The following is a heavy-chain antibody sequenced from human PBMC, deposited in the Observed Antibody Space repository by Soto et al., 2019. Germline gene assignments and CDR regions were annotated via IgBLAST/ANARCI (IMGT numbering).Heavy chain of an antibody. CDR2: ISYDGSNQ. CDR3: ARDRGGHDFWIGYPTGWFDP. Sequence: VQLLESGGGLVQPGGSLRLSCAASGFTFSSYAMSWVRQAPGKGLEWVAVISYDGSNQYYADAVKGRFSISRDNSENTLFLQMNSLKPEDTAVYYCARDRGGHDFWIGYPTGWFDPWGQGTLVTVSS. V-gene: IGHV3-30-3*01. J-gene: IGHJ5*02. CDR1: GFTFSSYA. D-gene: IGHD3-3*01.